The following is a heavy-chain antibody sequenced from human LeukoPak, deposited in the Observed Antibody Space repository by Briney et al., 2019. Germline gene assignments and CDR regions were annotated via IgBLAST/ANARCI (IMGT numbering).Heavy chain of an antibody. CDR1: GGSISTSSYY. J-gene: IGHJ4*02. D-gene: IGHD6-6*01. CDR2: IFYSGST. Sequence: SETLSLTCTVSGGSISTSSYYWGWIRQPPGKGLEWIGNIFYSGSTYYSPSLKGRVTISLDTSRNQFSLKLSSVTAADTAVYYCAREGPQGSSSQTFDYWGQGTLVTVSS. V-gene: IGHV4-39*07. CDR3: AREGPQGSSSQTFDY.